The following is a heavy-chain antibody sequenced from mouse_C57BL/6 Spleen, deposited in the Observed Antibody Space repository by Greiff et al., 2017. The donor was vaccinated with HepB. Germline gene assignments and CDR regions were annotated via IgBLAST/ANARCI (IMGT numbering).Heavy chain of an antibody. CDR1: GFTFNTYA. D-gene: IGHD1-1*01. V-gene: IGHV10-3*01. Sequence: EVQGVESGGGLVQPKGSLKLSCAASGFTFNTYAMHWVRQAPGKGLEWVARIRSKSSNYATYYADSVKDRFTISRDDSQSMLYLQMNNLKTEDTAMYYCVRERCLLRSSFFDYWGQGTTLTVSS. CDR2: IRSKSSNYAT. J-gene: IGHJ2*01. CDR3: VRERCLLRSSFFDY.